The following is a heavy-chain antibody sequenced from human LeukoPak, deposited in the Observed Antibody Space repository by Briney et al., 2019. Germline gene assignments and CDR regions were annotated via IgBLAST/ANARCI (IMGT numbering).Heavy chain of an antibody. CDR2: INPNSGGT. CDR3: ARDRRRYDFWSGNPPYYYYGMDV. D-gene: IGHD3-3*01. Sequence: GASVKVSCKASGYTFTGYYMHWVRQAPGQGLEWMGWINPNSGGTNYAQKFQGRVTMIRDTSISTAYMELSRLRSDDTAVYYCARDRRRYDFWSGNPPYYYYGMDVWGQGTTVTVSS. CDR1: GYTFTGYY. V-gene: IGHV1-2*02. J-gene: IGHJ6*02.